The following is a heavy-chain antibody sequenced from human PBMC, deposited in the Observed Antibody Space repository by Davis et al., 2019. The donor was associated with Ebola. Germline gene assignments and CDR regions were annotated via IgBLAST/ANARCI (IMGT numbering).Heavy chain of an antibody. CDR1: GASISRYY. Sequence: PGGSLRLSCTVSGASISRYYWSWIRQPPGKGLEWIGYIYYTGSTNYNPSLKSRVTISVDTSKNQFSLKLSSVTAADTAVYYCARDLPWEYSSSSAYYYYGMDVWGQGTTVTVSS. D-gene: IGHD6-6*01. CDR2: IYYTGST. CDR3: ARDLPWEYSSSSAYYYYGMDV. V-gene: IGHV4-59*01. J-gene: IGHJ6*02.